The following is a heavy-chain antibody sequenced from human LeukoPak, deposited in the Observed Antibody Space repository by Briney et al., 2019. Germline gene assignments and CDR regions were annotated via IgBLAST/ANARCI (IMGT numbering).Heavy chain of an antibody. V-gene: IGHV3-7*03. CDR3: ASSLGGYSYGFDY. CDR2: IKQDGSEK. Sequence: AGGSLRLSCEASGFIFSGYWMSWVRQVPGKGLEWVANIKQDGSEKYYVDSVKGRFTISRDNAKKSLYVQMNSLRAEDTAVYYCASSLGGYSYGFDYWGQGTLVTVSS. J-gene: IGHJ4*02. D-gene: IGHD5-12*01. CDR1: GFIFSGYW.